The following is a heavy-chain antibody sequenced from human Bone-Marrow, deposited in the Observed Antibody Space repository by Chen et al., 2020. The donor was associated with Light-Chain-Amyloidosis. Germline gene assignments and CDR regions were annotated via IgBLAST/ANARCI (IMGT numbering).Heavy chain of an antibody. J-gene: IGHJ3*02. CDR2: ISSSSRST. CDR3: AKEMGIHNGAFDI. V-gene: IGHV3-21*01. CDR1: NFTFDVYT. D-gene: IGHD2-8*01. Sequence: EVHLVESGGGLVKPGGSLRLSCAGFNFTFDVYTMNWVRLTPGKGLEWVSAISSSSRSTYYADSVRGRFTTSRDNADNSLTLHMDDLRVEDTGVYFCAKEMGIHNGAFDIWGRGTVVTVSS.